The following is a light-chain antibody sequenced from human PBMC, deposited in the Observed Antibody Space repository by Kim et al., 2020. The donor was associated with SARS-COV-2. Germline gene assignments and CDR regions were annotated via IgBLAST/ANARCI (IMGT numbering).Light chain of an antibody. CDR3: GTWDGSLTAGV. J-gene: IGLJ2*01. Sequence: GEKVTISWSGSDSNIGNSYVSWYQQLPGTAPKLLIYDNNIRPLGIPDRFSGSRSGTSATLGITGLQTGDEADYYCGTWDGSLTAGVFGGGTQLTVL. CDR2: DNN. V-gene: IGLV1-51*01. CDR1: DSNIGNSY.